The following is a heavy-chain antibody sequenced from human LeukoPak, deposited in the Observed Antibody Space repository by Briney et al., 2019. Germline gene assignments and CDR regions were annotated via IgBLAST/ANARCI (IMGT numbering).Heavy chain of an antibody. CDR1: GYTFTGYY. V-gene: IGHV1-2*06. D-gene: IGHD3-10*01. Sequence: ASVKVSCKASGYTFTGYYMHWVRQAPGQGLEWMGRINPNSGGTNYAQKFQGRVTMTRDTSISTAYMGLSRLRSDDTAVYYCAREESVRGVGDYWGQGTLVTVSS. CDR3: AREESVRGVGDY. J-gene: IGHJ4*02. CDR2: INPNSGGT.